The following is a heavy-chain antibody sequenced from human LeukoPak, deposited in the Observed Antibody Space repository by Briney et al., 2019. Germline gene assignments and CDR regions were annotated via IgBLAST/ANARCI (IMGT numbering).Heavy chain of an antibody. Sequence: GASVKVSCKASGGTFSSYAISWVRQAPGQGLEWMGGIIPIFGTANYAQKFQGRVTITADESTSTAYMELSSLRSEDTAVYYCASDCSSTSCYNGRWGQGTLVTVSS. CDR1: GGTFSSYA. CDR3: ASDCSSTSCYNGR. J-gene: IGHJ4*02. V-gene: IGHV1-69*13. D-gene: IGHD2-2*02. CDR2: IIPIFGTA.